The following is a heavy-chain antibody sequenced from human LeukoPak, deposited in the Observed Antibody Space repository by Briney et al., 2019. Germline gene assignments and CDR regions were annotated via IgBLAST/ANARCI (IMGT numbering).Heavy chain of an antibody. D-gene: IGHD6-19*01. CDR2: ISSSSGYI. Sequence: GGSLRLSCAASGFTFSDYSMNWVRQAPGKGLEWVSYISSSSGYIYYADSPKGRFTISRDNAKNPLYLQMNSLRAEDTAVYYCARDRAWLADESYFDYWGQGTLVTVSS. CDR3: ARDRAWLADESYFDY. J-gene: IGHJ4*02. CDR1: GFTFSDYS. V-gene: IGHV3-21*01.